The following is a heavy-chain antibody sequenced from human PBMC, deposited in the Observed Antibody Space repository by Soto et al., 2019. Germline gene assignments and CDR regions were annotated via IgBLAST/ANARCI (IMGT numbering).Heavy chain of an antibody. CDR3: ARTGAPASSYDFWSGYYTANWFDP. CDR1: GYTFTSYP. D-gene: IGHD3-3*01. V-gene: IGHV1-3*01. J-gene: IGHJ5*02. Sequence: APLKVSRKATGYTFTSYPMHWLSQAPEQRLEWMGWINAGNGNTKYSQKFQGRVTITRDTSASTAYMELSSLRSEDTAVYYCARTGAPASSYDFWSGYYTANWFDPWGQGTLVTVSS. CDR2: INAGNGNT.